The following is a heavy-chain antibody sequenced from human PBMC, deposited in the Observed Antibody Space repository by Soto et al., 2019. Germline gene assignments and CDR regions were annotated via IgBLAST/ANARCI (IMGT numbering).Heavy chain of an antibody. V-gene: IGHV3-7*03. D-gene: IGHD2-2*03. CDR3: ARHGFHRDALDL. J-gene: IGHJ3*01. Sequence: EMQLEESGGGLVQPGGSRRLSCEASGFSFTNHWMSWVRQAPGKGLEWLANIKQDGGETYYPESVKGRFSISRDNAKDSVYLQMSGLRAEDTAVYYCARHGFHRDALDLWGQGTLVTVSS. CDR2: IKQDGGET. CDR1: GFSFTNHW.